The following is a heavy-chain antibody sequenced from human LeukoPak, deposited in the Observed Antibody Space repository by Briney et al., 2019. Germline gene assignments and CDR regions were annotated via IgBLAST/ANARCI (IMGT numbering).Heavy chain of an antibody. CDR2: IYYSGST. CDR3: ARVGAAAGT. J-gene: IGHJ4*02. V-gene: IGHV4-59*01. Sequence: SETLSLTCTVSGGSISSYYLSWIRQPPGKGLEWIGYIYYSGSTNYNPSLKSRVTISVDTSKNQFSLKLSSVTAADTAVYYCARVGAAAGTWGQGTLVTVSS. D-gene: IGHD6-13*01. CDR1: GGSISSYY.